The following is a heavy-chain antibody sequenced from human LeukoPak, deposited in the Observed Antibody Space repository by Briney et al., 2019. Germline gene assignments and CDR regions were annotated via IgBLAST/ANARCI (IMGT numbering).Heavy chain of an antibody. CDR1: GFTFSSYT. CDR3: AREGYGY. CDR2: ISSSSNYI. V-gene: IGHV3-21*01. J-gene: IGHJ4*02. D-gene: IGHD5-12*01. Sequence: GGSLRLSCAASGFTFSSYTMNWVRQAPGKGLEWVSSISSSSNYIHYAASVKGRITISRDNAKNSLYLQMNSLRGEDTAVYYCAREGYGYWGQGTLVTVSS.